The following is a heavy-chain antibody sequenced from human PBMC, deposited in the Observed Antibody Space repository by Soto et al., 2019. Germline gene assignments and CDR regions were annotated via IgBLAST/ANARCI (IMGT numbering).Heavy chain of an antibody. CDR2: IIPIFGTA. CDR3: ARDLGSGSYLRPFDY. J-gene: IGHJ4*02. Sequence: ASVKVSCKASGGTFSSYAISWVRQAPGQGLEWMGGIIPIFGTANYAQKFQGRVTITADESTSTAYMELSSLRSEDTAVYYCARDLGSGSYLRPFDYWGQGTLVTVSS. V-gene: IGHV1-69*13. D-gene: IGHD1-26*01. CDR1: GGTFSSYA.